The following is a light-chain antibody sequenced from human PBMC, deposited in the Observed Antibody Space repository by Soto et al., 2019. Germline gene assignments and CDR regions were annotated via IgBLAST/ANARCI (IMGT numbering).Light chain of an antibody. V-gene: IGLV1-40*01. J-gene: IGLJ1*01. Sequence: QSVLTQPPSVSGAPGQRVTISCTGSRSNIGAGYDVHWYQQLPGAAPTLLIFGIFNRPSGVSERFSGSRSGASASLVIAGLQAEDEADYFCQSYDNSLSGSEVFGTGTKVTVL. CDR3: QSYDNSLSGSEV. CDR2: GIF. CDR1: RSNIGAGYD.